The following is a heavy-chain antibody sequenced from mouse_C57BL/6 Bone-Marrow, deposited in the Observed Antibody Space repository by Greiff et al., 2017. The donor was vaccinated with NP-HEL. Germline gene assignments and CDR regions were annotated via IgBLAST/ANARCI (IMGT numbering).Heavy chain of an antibody. CDR3: ARSHYYGSSGAY. Sequence: QVQLQQPGAELVKPGASVKMSCKASGYTFTSYWITWVKQRPGQGLEWIGDIYPGSGSTNYNEKFKSKATLTVDTSSSPAYMQRSSLTSEDSAVYYCARSHYYGSSGAYWGQGTLVTVSA. D-gene: IGHD1-1*01. V-gene: IGHV1-55*01. J-gene: IGHJ3*01. CDR2: IYPGSGST. CDR1: GYTFTSYW.